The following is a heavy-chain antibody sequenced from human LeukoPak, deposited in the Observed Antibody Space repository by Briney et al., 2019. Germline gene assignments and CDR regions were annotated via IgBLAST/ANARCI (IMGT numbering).Heavy chain of an antibody. J-gene: IGHJ4*02. CDR2: ITGIGGGT. CDR3: AKDGGSTLPYYFDW. Sequence: PGGSLRLSCAGSGFMFEHYAMNWVRQAPGRGLEWVLVITGIGGGTYYAESVEGRFTVSRDNSKNTVYLQMNSLRADDTAVYYCAKDGGSTLPYYFDWWGQGTLVTVAS. V-gene: IGHV3-23*01. CDR1: GFMFEHYA. D-gene: IGHD3-10*01.